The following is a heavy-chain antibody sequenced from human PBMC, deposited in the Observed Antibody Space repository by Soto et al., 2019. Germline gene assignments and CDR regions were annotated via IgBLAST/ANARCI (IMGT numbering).Heavy chain of an antibody. D-gene: IGHD2-15*01. J-gene: IGHJ4*02. V-gene: IGHV3-30-3*01. Sequence: QVQLVESGGGVVQPGRSLRLSCAASGFTFSSNAMHWVRQAPGKGLEWVAVISHDGSKKYYADSVKGRFTISRDNSKNTPYLQMNSLRAEDTAVYYCAGGVVLWVDYWGQGTLVTVSS. CDR1: GFTFSSNA. CDR3: AGGVVLWVDY. CDR2: ISHDGSKK.